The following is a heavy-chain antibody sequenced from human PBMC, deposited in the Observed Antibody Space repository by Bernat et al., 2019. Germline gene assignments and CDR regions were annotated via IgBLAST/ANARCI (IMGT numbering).Heavy chain of an antibody. CDR3: TRDEDRGTMPYDL. Sequence: VQLVQSGGGIVQPGGSLRLSCAASGFTFSSDWMNWVRQAPGKGLVWVANINSDGSRIKYADSVKGRFTISRDNAKNTLYLQMNSLRAEDTAVYYWTRDEDRGTMPYDLGGKGTLVTVSS. CDR2: INSDGSRI. V-gene: IGHV3-74*03. CDR1: GFTFSSDW. D-gene: IGHD3-3*01. J-gene: IGHJ5*02.